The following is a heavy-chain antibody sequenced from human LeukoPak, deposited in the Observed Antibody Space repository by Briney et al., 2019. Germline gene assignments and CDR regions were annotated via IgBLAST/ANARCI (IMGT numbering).Heavy chain of an antibody. D-gene: IGHD3-10*01. CDR3: ARDYSRFGESYYGMDV. J-gene: IGHJ6*02. CDR1: GYTLTELS. V-gene: IGHV1-24*01. Sequence: ASVKVSCKVSGYTLTELSMHWVRQAPGKGLEWMGGFDPEDGETIYAQKFQGRVTMTEDTSTDTAYMELSRLRSDDTAVYYCARDYSRFGESYYGMDVWGQGTRSPSP. CDR2: FDPEDGET.